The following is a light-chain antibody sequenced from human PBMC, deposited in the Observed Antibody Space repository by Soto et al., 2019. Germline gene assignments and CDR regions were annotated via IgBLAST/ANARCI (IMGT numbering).Light chain of an antibody. V-gene: IGKV3-15*01. J-gene: IGKJ3*01. CDR3: QQYNSWPFT. Sequence: EIVMTQSPATLSVSPGERATLSCRASQSVSSKLAWYQQKVGQSHRLLIHGASTRATGVPARFSGSGSGTEFTLTISSLQSEDFAVYYCQQYNSWPFTFGPGTKVDIK. CDR2: GAS. CDR1: QSVSSK.